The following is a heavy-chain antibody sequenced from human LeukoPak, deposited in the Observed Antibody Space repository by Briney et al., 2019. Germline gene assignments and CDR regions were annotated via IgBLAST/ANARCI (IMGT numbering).Heavy chain of an antibody. V-gene: IGHV1-2*02. CDR1: GYTFTGYY. CDR2: INPNSGGT. D-gene: IGHD3-22*01. Sequence: ASVKVSCKASGYTFTGYYMHWVRQAPGQGLEWMGWINPNSGGTNYAQKFRGRVTMTRDTSISTAYMELSRLRSDDTAVYYCARARDDSSGYYRETLFDYWGQGTLVTVSS. J-gene: IGHJ4*02. CDR3: ARARDDSSGYYRETLFDY.